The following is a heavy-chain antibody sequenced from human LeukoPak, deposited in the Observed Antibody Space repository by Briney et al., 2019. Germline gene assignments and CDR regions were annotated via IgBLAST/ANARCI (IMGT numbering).Heavy chain of an antibody. CDR3: AREHSGGGNYYDSSGYCRSFDY. V-gene: IGHV3-21*01. Sequence: PGGTLRLSCAPSGFTFSSYSMNWVRQAPGKGLEWVSYISSSRSYMYYADSVKGRFTISRDNAKNSLYLQMSSLRVEDTAVYYCAREHSGGGNYYDSSGYCRSFDYWGQGTPATVSS. D-gene: IGHD3-22*01. J-gene: IGHJ4*02. CDR2: ISSSRSYM. CDR1: GFTFSSYS.